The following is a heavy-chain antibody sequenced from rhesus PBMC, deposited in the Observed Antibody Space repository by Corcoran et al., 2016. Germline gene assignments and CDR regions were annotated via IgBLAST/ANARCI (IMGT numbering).Heavy chain of an antibody. D-gene: IGHD1-1-1*01. CDR2: IRRGGST. CDR3: ARQGVAGTIAAFDF. CDR1: GGSVSGYW. J-gene: IGHJ3*01. V-gene: IGHV4-160*01. Sequence: QVQLQQWGEGLVKPSETLSLTCAVYGGSVSGYWWGWIRQPPGKGLEWIGRIRRGGSTNYNPALKSRVTISIDTSKNQFSLKLSSVTAADTAVYYCARQGVAGTIAAFDFWGQGLRVTVSS.